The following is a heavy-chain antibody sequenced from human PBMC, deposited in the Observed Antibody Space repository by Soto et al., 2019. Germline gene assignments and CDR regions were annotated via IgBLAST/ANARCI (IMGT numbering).Heavy chain of an antibody. D-gene: IGHD2-8*01. V-gene: IGHV3-48*02. CDR1: GFTFSSYS. Sequence: PGGSLRLSCAASGFTFSSYSMNWVRQAPGKGLEWVSYISSSSSTIYYADSVKGRFTISRDNAKNSLYLQMNSLRDEDTAVYYCARGDLGYCTNGVCYNRAFDYWGQGTLVTVSS. CDR3: ARGDLGYCTNGVCYNRAFDY. J-gene: IGHJ4*02. CDR2: ISSSSSTI.